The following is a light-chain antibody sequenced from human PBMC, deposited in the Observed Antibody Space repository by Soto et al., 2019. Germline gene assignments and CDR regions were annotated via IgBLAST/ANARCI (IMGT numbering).Light chain of an antibody. V-gene: IGKV1-39*01. CDR1: QSINTY. CDR3: QPSYSTLYT. Sequence: DIQMTQSPSSLSASVGDRVTITCRASQSINTYLNWYQQKPGKAPKLLIYAAPSLQSGVPSRFSGSGSGADFTLTISSLQPEDFATYYCQPSYSTLYTFGQGTKLEIK. J-gene: IGKJ2*01. CDR2: AAP.